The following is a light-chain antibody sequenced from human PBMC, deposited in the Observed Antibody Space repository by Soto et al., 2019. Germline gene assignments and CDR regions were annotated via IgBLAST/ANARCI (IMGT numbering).Light chain of an antibody. CDR3: QSYDNSLSGVV. J-gene: IGLJ2*01. CDR2: ANN. CDR1: RSNIGARYD. Sequence: QSVLTQPPSVSGAPGQRVTISCTGSRSNIGARYDVHWYQQLPGTAPKLLIYANNNRPSGVPDRFSGSKTGTSASLAITGLQAEDEADYFCQSYDNSLSGVVFGGGTKLTVL. V-gene: IGLV1-40*01.